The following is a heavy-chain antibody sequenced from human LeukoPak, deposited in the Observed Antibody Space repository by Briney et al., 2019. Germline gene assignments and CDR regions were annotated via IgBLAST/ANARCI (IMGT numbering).Heavy chain of an antibody. Sequence: SETLSLTCAVYGGSFSGYYWSWIRQPPGKGLEWIGEINHSGSTNYNPSLKSRVTISVDTSKNQFSLNLRSVTAADTAVYYCARGSRSWFDPWGQGTLVTVSS. CDR1: GGSFSGYY. V-gene: IGHV4-34*01. J-gene: IGHJ5*02. CDR2: INHSGST. CDR3: ARGSRSWFDP.